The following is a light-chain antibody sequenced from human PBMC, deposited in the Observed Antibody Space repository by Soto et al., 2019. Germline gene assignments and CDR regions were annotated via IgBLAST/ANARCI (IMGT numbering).Light chain of an antibody. J-gene: IGKJ2*01. Sequence: DIQMTQSPSSLSASVGDRVSISCRTSQNIDRYLNWYQQKPGKAPQVLISGAASLQSGVPSRFSGSVSGTEFTLSISSLQPEDFATYFCQQSYSAPYTFGQGTRLEI. CDR1: QNIDRY. V-gene: IGKV1-39*01. CDR3: QQSYSAPYT. CDR2: GAA.